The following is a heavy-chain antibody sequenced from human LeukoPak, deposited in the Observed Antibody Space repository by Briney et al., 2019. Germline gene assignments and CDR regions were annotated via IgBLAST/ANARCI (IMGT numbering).Heavy chain of an antibody. CDR2: ISAYNGNT. Sequence: ASVKVSCKASGYTFTSYGISWVRQAPGQGLEWMGWISAYNGNTNYAQKLQGRVTMTTDTSTSTAYMELRSLRPDDTAVYYCARVVWQAVAGPMFDYWGQGTLVTVSS. CDR3: ARVVWQAVAGPMFDY. J-gene: IGHJ4*02. CDR1: GYTFTSYG. D-gene: IGHD6-19*01. V-gene: IGHV1-18*01.